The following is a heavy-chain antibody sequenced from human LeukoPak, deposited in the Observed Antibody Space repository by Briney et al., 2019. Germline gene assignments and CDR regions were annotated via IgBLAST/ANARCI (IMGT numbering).Heavy chain of an antibody. Sequence: GGSLRLSCAASGFTFSDYYMSWLRQAPGKGLEWVSYISSSGSTIYYADSVKGRFTISRDNAKNSLYLQMNSLRAEDTAVYYCARAGRELPLDAFDIWGQGTMVTVSS. V-gene: IGHV3-11*01. CDR3: ARAGRELPLDAFDI. CDR1: GFTFSDYY. D-gene: IGHD2-15*01. J-gene: IGHJ3*02. CDR2: ISSSGSTI.